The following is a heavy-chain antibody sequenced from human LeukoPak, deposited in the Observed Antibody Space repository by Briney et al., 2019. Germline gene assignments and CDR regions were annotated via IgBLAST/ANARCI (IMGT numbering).Heavy chain of an antibody. CDR1: GYTFTSYD. V-gene: IGHV1-8*01. J-gene: IGHJ6*03. Sequence: ASVKVSCKASGYTFTSYDINWVRQATGQGLERMGWMNPNSGNTGYAQKFQGRVTMTRNTSISTAYMELSSLRSEDTAVYYCARAGRTMVRGVIIPDYYYMDVWSKGTTVTISS. CDR3: ARAGRTMVRGVIIPDYYYMDV. D-gene: IGHD3-10*01. CDR2: MNPNSGNT.